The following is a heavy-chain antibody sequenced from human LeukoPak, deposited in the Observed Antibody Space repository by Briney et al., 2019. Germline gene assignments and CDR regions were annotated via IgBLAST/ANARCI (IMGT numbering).Heavy chain of an antibody. D-gene: IGHD3-16*01. CDR2: ITTSTGKP. Sequence: ASVKVSCKAPGYTFTVYSINWLRQAPGHGLEWMGWITTSTGKPTYAQGFTGRFVFSLDTSVSTTYLHINSLKAEDTAVYYCARDASMINFDYWGQGSLVTVSS. CDR3: ARDASMINFDY. V-gene: IGHV7-4-1*02. CDR1: GYTFTVYS. J-gene: IGHJ4*02.